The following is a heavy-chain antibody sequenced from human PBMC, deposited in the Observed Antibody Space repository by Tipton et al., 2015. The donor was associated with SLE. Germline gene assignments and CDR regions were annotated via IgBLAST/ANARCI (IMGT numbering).Heavy chain of an antibody. CDR2: ISGSGGSK. CDR1: GFTFSSYG. J-gene: IGHJ6*02. V-gene: IGHV3-23*01. D-gene: IGHD2-2*01. CDR3: ARDQRDYYYGMDV. Sequence: SLRLSCAASGFTFSSYGMSWVRQAPGKGLEWVSAISGSGGSKYYADSVKGRFTISRDNSKNTLYLQMNSLRAEDTAVYYCARDQRDYYYGMDVWGQGTTVTVSS.